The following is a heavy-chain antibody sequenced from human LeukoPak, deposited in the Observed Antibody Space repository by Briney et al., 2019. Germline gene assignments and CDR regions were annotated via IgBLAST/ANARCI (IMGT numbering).Heavy chain of an antibody. J-gene: IGHJ3*02. V-gene: IGHV3-23*01. D-gene: IGHD1-26*01. Sequence: HPGGSLRLSCAASGFTFSSYAMSWVRQAPGKGLEWVSVISGGGGSTYYADSVKGRLTISRDNSKNTLYLQMSSLRAEDTAVYYCARLGSRSDAFDIWGQGTMVTVSS. CDR2: ISGGGGST. CDR3: ARLGSRSDAFDI. CDR1: GFTFSSYA.